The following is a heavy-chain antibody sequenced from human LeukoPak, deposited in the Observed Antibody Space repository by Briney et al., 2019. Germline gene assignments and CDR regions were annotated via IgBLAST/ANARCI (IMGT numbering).Heavy chain of an antibody. Sequence: SETLSLTCTVSGGSTSSGDYYWSWIRQPPGKGLECIGYIYYSGSTYYNPSLKSRVTISVDTSKNQFSLKLGSVTAADAAVYYCATLNTDGWYFDNWGQGTLVTVSS. CDR1: GGSTSSGDYY. CDR3: ATLNTDGWYFDN. D-gene: IGHD5-24*01. J-gene: IGHJ4*02. V-gene: IGHV4-30-4*01. CDR2: IYYSGST.